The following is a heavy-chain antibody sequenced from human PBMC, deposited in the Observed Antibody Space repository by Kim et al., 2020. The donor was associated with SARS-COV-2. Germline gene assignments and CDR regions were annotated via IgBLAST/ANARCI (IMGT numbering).Heavy chain of an antibody. Sequence: ASVKVSCKASGYTFTSYDINWVRQATGQGLEWMGWMNTNSGNTGYAQKFQGRVTMTRNTSISTAYMELSSLRSEDTAVYYCARAFLYYYGSGSYRNYYYGMDVWGQGTTVTVSS. D-gene: IGHD3-10*01. CDR1: GYTFTSYD. V-gene: IGHV1-8*01. CDR2: MNTNSGNT. CDR3: ARAFLYYYGSGSYRNYYYGMDV. J-gene: IGHJ6*02.